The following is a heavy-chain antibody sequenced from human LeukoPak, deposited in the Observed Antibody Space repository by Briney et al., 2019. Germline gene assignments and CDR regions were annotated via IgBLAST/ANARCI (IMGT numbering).Heavy chain of an antibody. CDR2: IYYSGST. CDR3: ASGPGWFDP. D-gene: IGHD3-10*01. J-gene: IGHJ5*02. Sequence: GSLRLSCAASGFTFSSYSMNWVRQAPGKGLEWIGSIYYSGSTYYNSSLKSRVTISVDTSKNQFSLKLSSVTAADTAVYYCASGPGWFDPWGQGTLVTVSS. V-gene: IGHV4-59*05. CDR1: GFTFSSYSMN.